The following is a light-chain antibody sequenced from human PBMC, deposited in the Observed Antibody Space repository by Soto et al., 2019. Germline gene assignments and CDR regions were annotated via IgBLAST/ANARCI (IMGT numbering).Light chain of an antibody. Sequence: DIQMTQSPSTLPASVGDRVILICRASQSIGNWLAWYQQKPGKAPKLLIYKASSLESGVPTRFSGSGSGTDFTLTISSLQPEDFATYYCQQYNSYVFGPGTKVDI. J-gene: IGKJ3*01. CDR2: KAS. V-gene: IGKV1-5*03. CDR3: QQYNSYV. CDR1: QSIGNW.